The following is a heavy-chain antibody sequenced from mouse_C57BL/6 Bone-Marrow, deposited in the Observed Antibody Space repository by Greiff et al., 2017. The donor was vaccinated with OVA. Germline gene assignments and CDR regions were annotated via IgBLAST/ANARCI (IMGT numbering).Heavy chain of an antibody. V-gene: IGHV1-53*01. CDR3: ARRLFTTVVSYWYFDV. Sequence: VQLQQPGPDLVKPGASVKLSCKASGYPFTSYWLPWVKQGPGQGLEWIGTINPSKGGTNYNEKFKSKAPLNVDKSSSPAYMQLSSLTSEDSAVYYCARRLFTTVVSYWYFDVWGTGTTVTVSS. D-gene: IGHD1-1*01. J-gene: IGHJ1*03. CDR2: INPSKGGT. CDR1: GYPFTSYW.